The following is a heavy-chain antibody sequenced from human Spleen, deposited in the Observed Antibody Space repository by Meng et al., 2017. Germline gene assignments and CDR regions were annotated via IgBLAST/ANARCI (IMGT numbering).Heavy chain of an antibody. CDR2: IKYDGSST. Sequence: GQRVESGGGLVQPGGSLRPSCAASGFTFSNSWMHWVRQGPGKALEWVSRIKYDGSSTYYADSVKGRFTISRDNAKNTLFLQMNSLRAEDTAVYYCARTDFFDPWGQGTLVTVSS. D-gene: IGHD2/OR15-2a*01. CDR3: ARTDFFDP. CDR1: GFTFSNSW. J-gene: IGHJ5*02. V-gene: IGHV3-74*01.